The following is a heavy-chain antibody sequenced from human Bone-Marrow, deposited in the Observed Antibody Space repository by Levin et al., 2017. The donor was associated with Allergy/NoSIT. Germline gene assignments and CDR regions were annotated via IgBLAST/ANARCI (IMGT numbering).Heavy chain of an antibody. J-gene: IGHJ4*02. CDR2: VNPNSGAT. CDR3: ARRRYCGGDCYSFDY. D-gene: IGHD2-21*02. V-gene: IGHV1-2*02. Sequence: ASVKVSCKASGYTFTAYYMHWGRQAPGQGLEWMGWVNPNSGATNYAQNFQGRVTMTRDTSISTAYMVLSRLRSDDTALYYCARRRYCGGDCYSFDYWGQGTLVTVSS. CDR1: GYTFTAYY.